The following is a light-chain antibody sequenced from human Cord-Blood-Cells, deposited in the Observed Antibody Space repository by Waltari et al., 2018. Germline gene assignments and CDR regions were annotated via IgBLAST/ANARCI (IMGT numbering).Light chain of an antibody. CDR2: AAS. CDR3: QQSYSTPRT. V-gene: IGKV1-39*01. Sequence: DIQMTKSPSSLSASVVDRVTITCRASQSISSYLNWYQQKPGKAPKLLIYAASSLQSGVPSRFSGSGSGTDFTLTISSLQPEDFATYYCQQSYSTPRTFGQGTKVEIK. J-gene: IGKJ1*01. CDR1: QSISSY.